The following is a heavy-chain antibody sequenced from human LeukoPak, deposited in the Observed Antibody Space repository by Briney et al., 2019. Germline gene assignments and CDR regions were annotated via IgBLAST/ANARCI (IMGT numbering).Heavy chain of an antibody. CDR3: ARDLARGYSYGYNAFDF. D-gene: IGHD5-18*01. CDR1: GYNFNSYG. CDR2: ITAGNGNT. V-gene: IGHV1-18*01. Sequence: ASVKVSCKASGYNFNSYGIGWVRQAPRQGLEWMGWITAGNGNTNYAQKVQGRVTMTTDTSTSTAYMELRSLRSDDTAVYFCARDLARGYSYGYNAFDFWGQGTMVTVSS. J-gene: IGHJ3*01.